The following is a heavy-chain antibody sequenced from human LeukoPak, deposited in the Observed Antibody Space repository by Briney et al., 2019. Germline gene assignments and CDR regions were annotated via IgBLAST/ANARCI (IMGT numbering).Heavy chain of an antibody. CDR3: ARGRLGTWFGELKA. V-gene: IGHV1-18*01. Sequence: ASVKVSCKASGYTFTSYGISWVRQAPGQGLEWMGWISAYNGNTNYAQKLQGRVTVTTDTSTNTAYMELRNLRSDDTAVYYCARGRLGTWFGELKAWGQGTLVTVSS. J-gene: IGHJ5*02. D-gene: IGHD3-10*01. CDR2: ISAYNGNT. CDR1: GYTFTSYG.